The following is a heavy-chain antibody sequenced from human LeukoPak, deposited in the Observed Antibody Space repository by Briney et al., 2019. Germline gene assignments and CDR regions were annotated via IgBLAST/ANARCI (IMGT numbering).Heavy chain of an antibody. V-gene: IGHV4-30-2*01. D-gene: IGHD2-2*03. J-gene: IGHJ3*02. CDR3: ARAPNGYCSSTSCNDAFDI. CDR2: IYHSGST. Sequence: SDTLSLTCAVSGGSISRGGYSCSWIRQPPGKSLEWIGYIYHSGSTYYNPSLKSRVTISVDRSKNQFSLKLSSVTAADTAVYYCARAPNGYCSSTSCNDAFDIWGQGTMVTVSS. CDR1: GGSISRGGYS.